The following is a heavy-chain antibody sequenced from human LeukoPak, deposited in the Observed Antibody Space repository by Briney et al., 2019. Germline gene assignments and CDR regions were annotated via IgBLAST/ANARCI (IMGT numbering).Heavy chain of an antibody. CDR3: AKGFYSSGWSDAMWFDP. V-gene: IGHV3-53*01. Sequence: GGSLRLSCAASGFTVSSNYMSWVRQAPGKGLEWVSVIYSGGNTYYADSVEGRFTISRDNSKNTLYLQMNSLRAEDTAVYYCAKGFYSSGWSDAMWFDPWGQGTLVTVSS. CDR2: IYSGGNT. D-gene: IGHD6-19*01. J-gene: IGHJ5*02. CDR1: GFTVSSNY.